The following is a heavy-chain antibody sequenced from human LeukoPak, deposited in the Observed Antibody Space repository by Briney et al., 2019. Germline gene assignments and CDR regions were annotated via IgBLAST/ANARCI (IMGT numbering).Heavy chain of an antibody. V-gene: IGHV4-59*01. CDR1: GGSISSYY. CDR3: ASGIAARPGYFDY. D-gene: IGHD6-6*01. CDR2: IYYSGST. Sequence: SETLSLTCTVSGGSISSYYWIWIRQPPGKGLEWIGYIYYSGSTNYNPSLKSRVTISVDTSKNQFSLKLSSVTAADTAVYYCASGIAARPGYFDYWGQGTLVTVSS. J-gene: IGHJ4*02.